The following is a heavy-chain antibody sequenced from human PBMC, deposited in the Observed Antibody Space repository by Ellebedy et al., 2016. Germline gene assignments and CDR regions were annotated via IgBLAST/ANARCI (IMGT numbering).Heavy chain of an antibody. V-gene: IGHV1-18*01. J-gene: IGHJ6*02. CDR3: ARELNGDLYYYYGMDV. CDR2: ISAYNGNT. CDR1: GYTFTSYG. Sequence: ASVKVSXXASGYTFTSYGISWVRQAPGQGLEWMGWISAYNGNTNYAQKLQGRVTMTTDTSTSTAYMELRSLRSDDTAVYYCARELNGDLYYYYGMDVWGQGTTVTVSS. D-gene: IGHD4-17*01.